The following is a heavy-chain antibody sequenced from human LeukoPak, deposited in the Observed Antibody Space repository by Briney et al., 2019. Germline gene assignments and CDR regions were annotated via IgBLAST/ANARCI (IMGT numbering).Heavy chain of an antibody. CDR3: ARIRDGYNRDAFDF. Sequence: SETLSLTCAVSGGSISNYFWSWIRQPPGKGLEWIGYVSYSGNTRYNPSLKSRVTVSLATSNNQFSLRLTSVTAADTAVYFCARIRDGYNRDAFDFWGQGILVTVSS. CDR2: VSYSGNT. D-gene: IGHD5-24*01. J-gene: IGHJ4*02. CDR1: GGSISNYF. V-gene: IGHV4-59*01.